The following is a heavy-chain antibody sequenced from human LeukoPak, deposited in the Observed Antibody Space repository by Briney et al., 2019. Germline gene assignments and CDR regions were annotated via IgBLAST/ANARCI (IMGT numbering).Heavy chain of an antibody. Sequence: GGSLRLSCAATGFTFSSYSMNWVRQAPGKGLEWVSSISSSSSYIHSADSVRGRFTISRDNAKNSLFLQMNSLRAEDTAVYYCARDEWGDAFDVWGQGTMVTVFS. CDR1: GFTFSSYS. D-gene: IGHD1-26*01. CDR3: ARDEWGDAFDV. J-gene: IGHJ3*01. V-gene: IGHV3-21*01. CDR2: ISSSSSYI.